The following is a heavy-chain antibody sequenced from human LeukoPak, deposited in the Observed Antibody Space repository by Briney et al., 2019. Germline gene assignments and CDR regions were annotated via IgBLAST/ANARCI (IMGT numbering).Heavy chain of an antibody. D-gene: IGHD2/OR15-2a*01. J-gene: IGHJ4*02. CDR2: IGGSGGST. CDR1: GFTFSSYA. V-gene: IGHV3-23*01. CDR3: AKAPFFGPFDY. Sequence: GGSLRLSCAASGFTFSSYAMSWVRQAPGKGLEWVSAIGGSGGSTYYADSVKGRFTISRDNSKNTPYLQMNSLRAEDTAVYYCAKAPFFGPFDYWGQGTLVTVSS.